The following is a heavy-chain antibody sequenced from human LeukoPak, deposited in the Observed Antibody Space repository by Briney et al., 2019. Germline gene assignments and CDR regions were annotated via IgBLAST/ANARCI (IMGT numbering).Heavy chain of an antibody. CDR1: GGSISSYY. Sequence: SETLSLTCTVSGGSISSYYWSWIRQPPGKGLEWIGYIYYSGSTNYNPSLKSRVTISVDTSKNQFSLKLSSVTAADTAVYYCAGVTYYYDSGGYDFDYWGQGTLVTVSS. D-gene: IGHD3-22*01. CDR2: IYYSGST. V-gene: IGHV4-59*12. CDR3: AGVTYYYDSGGYDFDY. J-gene: IGHJ4*02.